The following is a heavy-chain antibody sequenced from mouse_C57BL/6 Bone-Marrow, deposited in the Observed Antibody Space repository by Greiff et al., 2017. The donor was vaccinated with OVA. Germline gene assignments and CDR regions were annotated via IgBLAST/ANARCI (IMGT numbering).Heavy chain of an antibody. CDR3: ARGGWDWYFDV. V-gene: IGHV5-16*01. CDR1: GFTFSDYY. Sequence: EVQLMESEGGLVQPGSSMKLSCTASGFTFSDYYMAWVRQVPEKGLEWVANINYDGSSTYYLDSLKSRFIISRDNAKNILYLQMSSLNSEDTATYYWARGGWDWYFDVWGTGTTVTVSS. CDR2: INYDGSST. D-gene: IGHD3-3*01. J-gene: IGHJ1*03.